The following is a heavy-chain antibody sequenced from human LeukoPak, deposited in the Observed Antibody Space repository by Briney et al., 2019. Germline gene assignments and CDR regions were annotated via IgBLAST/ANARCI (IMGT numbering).Heavy chain of an antibody. CDR2: ISGRGCST. CDR1: GFTFSSYA. J-gene: IGHJ4*02. Sequence: GGSLRLSCAASGFTFSSYAMSWVRRAPGKGLESVSAISGRGCSTYYAASVKGRFTIYRDNSNNTLYLQMHSLRAEDTAVYYCAKDKYYDSSGYLDYWGQGTLVTVSS. D-gene: IGHD3-22*01. CDR3: AKDKYYDSSGYLDY. V-gene: IGHV3-23*01.